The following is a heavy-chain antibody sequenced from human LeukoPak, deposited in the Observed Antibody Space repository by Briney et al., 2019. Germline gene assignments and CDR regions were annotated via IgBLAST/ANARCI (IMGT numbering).Heavy chain of an antibody. V-gene: IGHV3-49*03. CDR1: GFTFGDYA. Sequence: GGSLRLSCTASGFTFGDYAMSWFRQAPGKGLEWGGFIRSKANGGTTEYDASLKGRFTISRDDSKSIAYLQMNSLKTEDTAVYYCTRLVVGASAFDIWGQGTMVTVSS. J-gene: IGHJ3*02. D-gene: IGHD1-26*01. CDR2: IRSKANGGTT. CDR3: TRLVVGASAFDI.